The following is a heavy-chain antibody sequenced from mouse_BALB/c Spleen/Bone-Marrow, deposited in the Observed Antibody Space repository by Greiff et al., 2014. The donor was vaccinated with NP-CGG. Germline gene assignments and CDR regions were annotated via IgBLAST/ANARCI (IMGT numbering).Heavy chain of an antibody. V-gene: IGHV1S135*01. Sequence: VQLQQSGPELEKPGASVRISCKASGYSFTGYNINWVRQSNGKSLEWIGYIDPYSGGTSYYQRFKDRATLTVDKSSSTAYMQLKSLTSEDSAVDDCARSLLRRDALDYWGQGTSVTVSS. CDR2: IDPYSGGT. D-gene: IGHD2-12*01. CDR1: GYSFTGYN. J-gene: IGHJ4*01. CDR3: ARSLLRRDALDY.